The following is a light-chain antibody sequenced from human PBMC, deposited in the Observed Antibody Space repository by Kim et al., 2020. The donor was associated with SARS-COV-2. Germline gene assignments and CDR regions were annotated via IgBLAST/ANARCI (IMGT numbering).Light chain of an antibody. Sequence: QSALTQPASVSGSPGQSITISCTGTSSDVGTYNFVSWYQQHPGKAPKLMIYDVSNRPSGVSNRFSGSKSGITASLTISGLQAEDEADYYCSSYTSSSTLVFGGGTKLTVL. CDR2: DVS. V-gene: IGLV2-14*03. CDR1: SSDVGTYNF. J-gene: IGLJ3*02. CDR3: SSYTSSSTLV.